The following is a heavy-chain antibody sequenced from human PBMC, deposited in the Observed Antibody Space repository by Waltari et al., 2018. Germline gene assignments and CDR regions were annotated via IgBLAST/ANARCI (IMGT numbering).Heavy chain of an antibody. D-gene: IGHD3-9*01. CDR3: ARLSYHIVTGYGWFDP. J-gene: IGHJ5*02. CDR2: ISYSGST. Sequence: QLQLQESGPGLVKPSETLSLTCTVSAGSFSSDSYYWGWIRQPPGKGLEWIGIISYSGSTYYNPSLKSRVTISVDTSKNQFSLKLSSVTAADTAVYYCARLSYHIVTGYGWFDPWGLGTLVTVSS. V-gene: IGHV4-39*01. CDR1: AGSFSSDSYY.